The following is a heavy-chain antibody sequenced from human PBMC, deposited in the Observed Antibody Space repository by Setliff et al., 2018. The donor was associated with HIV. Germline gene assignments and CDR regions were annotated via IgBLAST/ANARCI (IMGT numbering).Heavy chain of an antibody. Sequence: SETLSLTCTVSGGSISSSNYYWGWIRQPPGKGLEWIGSIYYSGSTYYNPSLKSRVTISVDTSKNQFSLKLRSVTAADTAVYYCARDHDYYDSSKSWGFDYWGQGTLVTVSS. CDR1: GGSISSSNYY. D-gene: IGHD3-22*01. CDR2: IYYSGST. J-gene: IGHJ4*02. V-gene: IGHV4-39*07. CDR3: ARDHDYYDSSKSWGFDY.